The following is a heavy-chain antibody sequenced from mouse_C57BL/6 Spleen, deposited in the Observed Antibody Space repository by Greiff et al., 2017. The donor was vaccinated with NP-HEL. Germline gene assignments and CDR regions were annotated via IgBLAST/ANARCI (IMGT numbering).Heavy chain of an antibody. CDR3: ARNYDYDGWYFDV. CDR1: GFSLTSYA. D-gene: IGHD2-4*01. CDR2: IWTGGGT. J-gene: IGHJ1*03. Sequence: VNVVESGPGLVAPSQSLSITCTVSGFSLTSYAISWVRQPPGKGLEWLGVIWTGGGTNYNSALKSRLSISKDNSKSQVFLKMNSLQTDDTARYYCARNYDYDGWYFDVWGTGTTVTVSS. V-gene: IGHV2-9-1*01.